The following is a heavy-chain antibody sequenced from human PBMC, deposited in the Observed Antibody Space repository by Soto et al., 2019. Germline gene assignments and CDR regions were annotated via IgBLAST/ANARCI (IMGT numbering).Heavy chain of an antibody. CDR1: GGSISSGGYY. CDR3: ATLTMVRGALWYYYGMDV. CDR2: IYYSGST. D-gene: IGHD3-10*01. J-gene: IGHJ6*04. V-gene: IGHV4-31*03. Sequence: SETLSLTCTVSGGSISSGGYYWSWIRQHPGKGLEWIGYIYYSGSTYYNPSLKSRVTISVDTSKNQFSLKLSSVTAADTAVYYCATLTMVRGALWYYYGMDVWGEGTKVTVSS.